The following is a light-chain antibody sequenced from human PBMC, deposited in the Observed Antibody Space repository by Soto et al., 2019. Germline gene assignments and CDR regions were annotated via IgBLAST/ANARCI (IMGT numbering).Light chain of an antibody. V-gene: IGKV3-20*01. CDR3: QQFDSSVT. Sequence: EIVLTQSPGSLSLSPGERATLSCRASQSVSSTFFAWYQRRPGQAPRLLMYGASSRATGLPERFSGSGSGTDFTLTISRLEPEDFAVYYCQQFDSSVTFGQGTKVEIK. CDR2: GAS. CDR1: QSVSSTF. J-gene: IGKJ1*01.